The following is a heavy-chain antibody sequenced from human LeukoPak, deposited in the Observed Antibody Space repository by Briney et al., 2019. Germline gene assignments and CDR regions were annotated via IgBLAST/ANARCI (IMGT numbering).Heavy chain of an antibody. V-gene: IGHV3-33*01. J-gene: IGHJ4*02. CDR1: GFTFSSYG. D-gene: IGHD6-6*01. Sequence: GGSLRLSCAASGFTFSSYGMHWVRQAPGKGLEWVAVIWYDGSNKYYADSVKGRFTISRDNSKNTLYLQMSSLRAEDTAVYYCARDLEYSSSSLYYWGQGTLVTVSS. CDR2: IWYDGSNK. CDR3: ARDLEYSSSSLYY.